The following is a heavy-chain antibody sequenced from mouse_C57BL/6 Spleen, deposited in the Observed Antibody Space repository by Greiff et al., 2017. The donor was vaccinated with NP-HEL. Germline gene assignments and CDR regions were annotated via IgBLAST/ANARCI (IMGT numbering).Heavy chain of an antibody. V-gene: IGHV5-17*01. Sequence: EVNLVESGGGLVKPGGSLKLSCAASGFTFSDYGMHWVRQAPEKGLEWVAYISSGSSTIYYADTVKGRFTISRDNAKNTLFLQMTSLRSEDTAMYYCARHGSSYRYFDVWGTGTTVTVSS. CDR3: ARHGSSYRYFDV. J-gene: IGHJ1*03. D-gene: IGHD1-1*01. CDR2: ISSGSSTI. CDR1: GFTFSDYG.